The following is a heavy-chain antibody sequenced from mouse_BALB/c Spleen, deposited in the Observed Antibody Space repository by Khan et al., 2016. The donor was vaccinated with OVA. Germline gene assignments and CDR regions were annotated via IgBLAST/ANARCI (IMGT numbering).Heavy chain of an antibody. CDR2: IWSGGNT. CDR1: GFSLTNYG. Sequence: QVQLKQSGPGLVQPSQSLSITCTVSGFSLTNYGVHWIRQSPGRGLEWLGLIWSGGNTDYNAAFISRLTISKDNTKSQVFFKMNSHQADDTAIYYCARKRGVHYNMDFWGQGISVTVSS. J-gene: IGHJ4*01. V-gene: IGHV2-2*01. CDR3: ARKRGVHYNMDF.